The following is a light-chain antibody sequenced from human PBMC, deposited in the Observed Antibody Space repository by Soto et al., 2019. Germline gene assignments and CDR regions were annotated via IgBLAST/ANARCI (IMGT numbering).Light chain of an antibody. J-gene: IGLJ1*01. CDR3: QSYDSSLISLL. Sequence: QSVLTQPPSFSGAPGQRVTISCTGSNSNIGADYAISWYRQFPGTAPKLLIYVNTNRPSGVPYRFSGSKSGSSASLAITGLQVEDEADYYCQSYDSSLISLLFGPGTKVTVL. V-gene: IGLV1-40*01. CDR2: VNT. CDR1: NSNIGADYA.